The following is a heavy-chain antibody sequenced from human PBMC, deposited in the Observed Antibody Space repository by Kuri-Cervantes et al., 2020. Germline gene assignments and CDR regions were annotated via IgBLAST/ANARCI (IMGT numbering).Heavy chain of an antibody. CDR3: ARATLAVAGDNFDY. CDR2: IIPIFGTA. D-gene: IGHD6-19*01. V-gene: IGHV1-69*05. J-gene: IGHJ4*02. CDR1: GGTFSSYA. Sequence: SVKVSCKASGGTFSSYAISWVRQAPGQGLEWMGGIIPIFGTANYAQKLQGRVTMTTDTSTSTAYMELRSLRSDDTAVYYCARATLAVAGDNFDYWGQGTLVTVSS.